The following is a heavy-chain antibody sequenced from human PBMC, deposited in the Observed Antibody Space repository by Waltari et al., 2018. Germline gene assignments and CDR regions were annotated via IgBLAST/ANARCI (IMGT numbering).Heavy chain of an antibody. Sequence: QVQLQESGPGLVKPSQTLSLTCTVSGGSISSGSYYWRWIRQPAGKGLEWIGRIYTSGSTNYNPSLKSRVTISVDTSKNQFSLKLSSVTAADTAVYYCAKNLHDYNPAYLRSPLDYWGQGTLVTVSS. J-gene: IGHJ4*02. CDR3: AKNLHDYNPAYLRSPLDY. CDR2: IYTSGST. CDR1: GGSISSGSYY. D-gene: IGHD4-4*01. V-gene: IGHV4-61*02.